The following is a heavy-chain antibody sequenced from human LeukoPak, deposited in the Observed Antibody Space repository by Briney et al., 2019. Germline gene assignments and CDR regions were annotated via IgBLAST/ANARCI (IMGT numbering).Heavy chain of an antibody. CDR2: IYSGGST. D-gene: IGHD6-13*01. Sequence: PGGSLRLSCAASGFTLSSNYMSWVRQAPGKGLEWVSVIYSGGSTYYADSVKGRFTISRDISKNTLYLQMSSLRAEDTAVYYCVKDSSSWYGGVDYWGQGTLVTVSS. CDR1: GFTLSSNY. CDR3: VKDSSSWYGGVDY. J-gene: IGHJ4*02. V-gene: IGHV3-53*05.